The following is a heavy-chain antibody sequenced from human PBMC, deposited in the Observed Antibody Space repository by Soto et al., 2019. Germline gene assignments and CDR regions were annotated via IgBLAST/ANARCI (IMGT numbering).Heavy chain of an antibody. Sequence: GASVKVSCKASGYTFTSYAMHWVRQAPGQRLEWMGWINAGNGNTKYSQKFQGRVTITRDTSASTAYMELSSLRSEDTAVYYCARGGGPGSSSNIFDYWGQGTLVTVSS. D-gene: IGHD6-6*01. CDR3: ARGGGPGSSSNIFDY. V-gene: IGHV1-3*01. CDR2: INAGNGNT. CDR1: GYTFTSYA. J-gene: IGHJ4*02.